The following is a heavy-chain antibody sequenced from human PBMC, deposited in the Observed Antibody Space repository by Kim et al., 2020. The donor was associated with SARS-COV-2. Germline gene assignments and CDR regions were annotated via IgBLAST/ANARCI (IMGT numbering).Heavy chain of an antibody. CDR3: AKEMGVAAGSGYFEH. D-gene: IGHD6-13*01. J-gene: IGHJ6*02. V-gene: IGHV3-23*01. CDR1: GFYFSRYA. Sequence: GGSLRLSCAASGFYFSRYAMSWVRQAPGKGLEWVSGLSGSGGTTNYADSVKGRFTISRDNSKNTLYLQMHSLRVEDTAVYYCAKEMGVAAGSGYFEHWGQGTTVTVSS. CDR2: LSGSGGTT.